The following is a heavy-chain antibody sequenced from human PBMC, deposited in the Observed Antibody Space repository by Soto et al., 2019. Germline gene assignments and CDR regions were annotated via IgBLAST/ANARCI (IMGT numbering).Heavy chain of an antibody. CDR3: ALETRPTEN. CDR2: ISAYNGNT. Sequence: QVQLVQSGAEVKKPGASVKVSCKASGYTFTSYHISWVRQAPGQGLEWMGWISAYNGNTNYAQKLQDRVTMTTDTATSAAYMASRSLKSDETAAHYCALETRPTENWGQGSLVTISS. CDR1: GYTFTSYH. J-gene: IGHJ4*02. V-gene: IGHV1-18*01.